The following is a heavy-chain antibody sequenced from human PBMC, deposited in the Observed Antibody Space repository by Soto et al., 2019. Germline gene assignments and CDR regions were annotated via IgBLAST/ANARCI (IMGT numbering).Heavy chain of an antibody. CDR1: GYTFTSYG. D-gene: IGHD6-19*01. CDR2: ISAYNGNT. Sequence: GASVKVSCKASGYTFTSYGISWVRQAPGQGLEWMGWISAYNGNTNYAQKLQGRVTMTTDTSTSTAYMELRSLRSDDTAVYYCAREVGSSGCPLPPAFHYWGQGPLLTVSS. CDR3: AREVGSSGCPLPPAFHY. V-gene: IGHV1-18*01. J-gene: IGHJ4*02.